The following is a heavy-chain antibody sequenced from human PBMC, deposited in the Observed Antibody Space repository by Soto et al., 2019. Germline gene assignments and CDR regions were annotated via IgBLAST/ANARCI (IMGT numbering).Heavy chain of an antibody. CDR1: GYSSANFW. J-gene: IGHJ6*02. CDR3: ARTAAAGKNYYGMDV. CDR2: IHLGGSET. D-gene: IGHD6-13*01. Sequence: GESLTISCKASGYSSANFWIGWVRQMPGKGLEWMGFIHLGGSETRYVPSFQGQVSISADMSINTVYLQWSSLKASDTGMYYCARTAAAGKNYYGMDVWGQGTTVTVSS. V-gene: IGHV5-51*01.